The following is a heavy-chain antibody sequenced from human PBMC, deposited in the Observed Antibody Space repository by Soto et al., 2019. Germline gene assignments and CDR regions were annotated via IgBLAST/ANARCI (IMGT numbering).Heavy chain of an antibody. CDR2: INHSGST. CDR1: GGSFSGYY. Sequence: QVQLQQWGAGLLKPSETLSLTCAVYGGSFSGYYWSWIRQPPGKGLEWIGEINHSGSTNYNPSLMSRVTISVDTSKNQFSLKLSSVTAADTAVYYCARGWSGLVNDYWGQGTLVTVSS. D-gene: IGHD3-9*01. V-gene: IGHV4-34*01. CDR3: ARGWSGLVNDY. J-gene: IGHJ4*02.